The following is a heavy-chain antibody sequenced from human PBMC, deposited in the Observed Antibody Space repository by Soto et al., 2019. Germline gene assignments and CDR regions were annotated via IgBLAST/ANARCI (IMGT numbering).Heavy chain of an antibody. J-gene: IGHJ4*02. Sequence: EVQLLESGGGLVQPGGSLRLSCAASGFTFSSYAMSWVRQAPGKGLEWVSAISGSGGSTYYADSVKGRFTISRDNSKNTLYLQMNSLRAADPAVYYCAKGVGSYGSRPRGYFDYWGQGTLVTVSS. D-gene: IGHD2-15*01. CDR3: AKGVGSYGSRPRGYFDY. CDR1: GFTFSSYA. CDR2: ISGSGGST. V-gene: IGHV3-23*01.